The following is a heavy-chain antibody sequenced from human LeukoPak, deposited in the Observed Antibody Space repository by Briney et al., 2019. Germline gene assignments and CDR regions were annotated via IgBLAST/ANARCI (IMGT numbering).Heavy chain of an antibody. CDR3: ARGGIFVVVPPGDYGMDV. CDR2: IYYSGST. V-gene: IGHV4-31*03. CDR1: GGSISSGGYY. Sequence: SQTLSLTCTVSGGSISSGGYYCTWIRQHPGKGLEWIGDIYYSGSTYYNPFLKSRVTISIDTSKNQFSLELRSVTAADTAVYYCARGGIFVVVPPGDYGMDVWGQGTTVTVSS. J-gene: IGHJ6*02. D-gene: IGHD3-3*02.